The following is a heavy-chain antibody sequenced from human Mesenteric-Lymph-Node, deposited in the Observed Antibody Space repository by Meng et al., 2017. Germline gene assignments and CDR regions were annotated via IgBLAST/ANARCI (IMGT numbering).Heavy chain of an antibody. CDR1: GFTFSSYW. J-gene: IGHJ5*02. CDR2: INSDGSST. V-gene: IGHV3-74*01. Sequence: VQRVEAGGGLVQPGGSLRLSCAASGFTFSSYWMHWVRQAPGKGLVWVSRINSDGSSTSYADSVKGRFTISRDNAKNTLYLQMNSLRAEDTAVYYCARGGLYGGDVASTVSGPWGQGTLVTVSS. CDR3: ARGGLYGGDVASTVSGP. D-gene: IGHD3-16*01.